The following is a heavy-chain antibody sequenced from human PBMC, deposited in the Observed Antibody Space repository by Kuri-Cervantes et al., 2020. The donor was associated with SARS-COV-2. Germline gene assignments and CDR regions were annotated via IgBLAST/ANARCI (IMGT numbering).Heavy chain of an antibody. V-gene: IGHV3-33*01. Sequence: GESLKISCAASGFTFSSYGMHWVRQAPGKGLEWVAVIWYDGGNKYYADSVKGRFTISRDNSKNTLYLQMNSLRAEDTAVYYCARESYYYGMDVWGQGTTVTVSS. CDR1: GFTFSSYG. CDR2: IWYDGGNK. J-gene: IGHJ6*02. CDR3: ARESYYYGMDV.